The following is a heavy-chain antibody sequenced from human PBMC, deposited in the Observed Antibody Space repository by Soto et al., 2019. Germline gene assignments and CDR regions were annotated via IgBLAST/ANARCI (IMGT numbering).Heavy chain of an antibody. J-gene: IGHJ4*02. CDR2: IYYSGST. CDR1: GGSVSSGSYY. V-gene: IGHV4-61*01. CDR3: SRGLSSGWLDY. Sequence: SETLSLTCTVSGGSVSSGSYYWSWIRQPPGKGLEWIGYIYYSGSTNYNPSLKSRVTISVDTSKNQFSVKLSSVTAADTAVYYCSRGLSSGWLDYWGQGTLVTVSS. D-gene: IGHD6-19*01.